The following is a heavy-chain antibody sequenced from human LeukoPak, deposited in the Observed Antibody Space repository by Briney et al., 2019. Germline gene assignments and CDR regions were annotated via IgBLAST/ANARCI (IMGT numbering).Heavy chain of an antibody. Sequence: GGSLRLSCAASGFTVSSNYMSWVRQAPGKGLEWVSVIYSGGSTYYADSVKGRFTISRDNSKNTLYLQMNSLRAEDTAVYYCARGSRATVTTRGDYWGQGTLVTVSS. V-gene: IGHV3-66*01. CDR1: GFTVSSNY. D-gene: IGHD4-17*01. CDR2: IYSGGST. CDR3: ARGSRATVTTRGDY. J-gene: IGHJ4*02.